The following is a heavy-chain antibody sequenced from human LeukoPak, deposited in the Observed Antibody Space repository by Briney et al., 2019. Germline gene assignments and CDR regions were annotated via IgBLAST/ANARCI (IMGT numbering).Heavy chain of an antibody. CDR1: GGSFSGYY. V-gene: IGHV4-34*01. Sequence: SETLSLTCAAYGGSFSGYYWSWIRQPPGKGLEWMGEINHSGSTNYNPSLKSRGTISVDTSKNQFSLKLSSVTAADTAVYYCARGRPRYYGSGSQYYFDYWGQGTLVTVSS. J-gene: IGHJ4*02. CDR2: INHSGST. CDR3: ARGRPRYYGSGSQYYFDY. D-gene: IGHD3-10*01.